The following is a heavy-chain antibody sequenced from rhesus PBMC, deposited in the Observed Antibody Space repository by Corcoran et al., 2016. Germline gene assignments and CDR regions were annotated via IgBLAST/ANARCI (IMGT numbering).Heavy chain of an antibody. J-gene: IGHJ6*01. CDR3: NADNLGL. D-gene: IGHD6-19*01. CDR1: GFTVSDCS. V-gene: IGHV3S42*01. Sequence: EVQLVESGGGLAKPGGCLRLSCAASGFTVSDCSLDGVRRNERKGGEWSASINPGGENTRYGVSVRGRFFISRDNSKNTIFLQMNTLRPDDTGVYYCNADNLGLWGQGVVVTVSS. CDR2: INPGGENT.